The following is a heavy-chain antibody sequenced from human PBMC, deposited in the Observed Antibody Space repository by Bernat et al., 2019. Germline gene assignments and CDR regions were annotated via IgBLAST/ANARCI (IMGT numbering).Heavy chain of an antibody. CDR3: AKSGGVTVTTNPLVNCYFDY. J-gene: IGHJ4*02. V-gene: IGHV3-21*01. CDR1: GFTLSSYS. D-gene: IGHD4-17*01. Sequence: EVQLVESGGGLVKPGGSLRLSCAASGFTLSSYSMNWVRQAPGKGLEWVSSISSSSTYICYADSVKGRFTISRDNAKNSVYLQMNSLRVEDTAVYYCAKSGGVTVTTNPLVNCYFDYWGQGTPVTVSS. CDR2: ISSSSTYI.